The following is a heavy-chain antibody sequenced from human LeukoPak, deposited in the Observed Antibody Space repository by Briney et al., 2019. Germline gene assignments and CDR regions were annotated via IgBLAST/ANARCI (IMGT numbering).Heavy chain of an antibody. J-gene: IGHJ4*02. Sequence: GGSLRLSCAASGFTFSSYSMNWVRQAPGKGLEWVSYISSSSSTIYYADSVKGRFTISRDNAKNSLYLQMNSLGAEDTAVYYCARATKIVVVSNFDYWGQGTLVTVSS. CDR2: ISSSSSTI. CDR1: GFTFSSYS. D-gene: IGHD3-22*01. V-gene: IGHV3-48*01. CDR3: ARATKIVVVSNFDY.